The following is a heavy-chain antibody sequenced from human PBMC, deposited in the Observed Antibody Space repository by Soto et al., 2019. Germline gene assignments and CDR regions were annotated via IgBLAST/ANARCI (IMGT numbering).Heavy chain of an antibody. Sequence: GGSLRLSCAASGFTFSNFGMPWVRPARVKGLEWVAVISYDGSNKYYADSVKGRFTISRDNSKNTLYLQMNSLRAEDTAVYYCAKDLTGYYYYYGMDVWGQGTTVTVSS. J-gene: IGHJ6*02. CDR1: GFTFSNFG. CDR2: ISYDGSNK. D-gene: IGHD7-27*01. CDR3: AKDLTGYYYYYGMDV. V-gene: IGHV3-30*18.